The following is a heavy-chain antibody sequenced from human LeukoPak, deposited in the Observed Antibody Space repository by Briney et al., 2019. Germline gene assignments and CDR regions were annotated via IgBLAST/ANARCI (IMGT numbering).Heavy chain of an antibody. CDR2: INPNSGGT. CDR1: GYTFTGYY. J-gene: IGHJ4*02. D-gene: IGHD6-19*01. CDR3: ARAIKWDGSGWYNFDY. Sequence: ASVKVSCKASGYTFTGYYMHWVRQAPGQGLEWMGRINPNSGGTNYAQKFQGRVTMTRDTSISTAYMELSRLRSDDTAVYYCARAIKWDGSGWYNFDYWGQGTLVTVSS. V-gene: IGHV1-2*06.